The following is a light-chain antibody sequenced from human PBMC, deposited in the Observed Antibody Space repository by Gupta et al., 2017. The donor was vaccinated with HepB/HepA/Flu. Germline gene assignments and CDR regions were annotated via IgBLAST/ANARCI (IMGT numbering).Light chain of an antibody. CDR1: QTLRNN. J-gene: IGKJ4*01. CDR3: HQDNAWPLT. CDR2: GTS. Sequence: EIVLTQSPGTLSLSPGERATLSCRASQTLRNNYLAWYQHKPGQAPRLLIYGTSTRATAIPARFSGSGSRTEFTLTITSLDSEDSAIYYCHQDNAWPLTFGGWTNAEI. V-gene: IGKV3-15*01.